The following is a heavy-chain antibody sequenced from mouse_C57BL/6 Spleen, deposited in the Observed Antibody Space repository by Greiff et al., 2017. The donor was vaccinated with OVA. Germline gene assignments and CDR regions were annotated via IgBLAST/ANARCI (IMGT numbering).Heavy chain of an antibody. Sequence: QVQLKQPGAELVMPGASVKLSCKASGYTFTSYWMHWVKQRPGQGLEWIGEIAPSDSYTNYNQKFKGKSTLTVDKSSSTAYMQLSSLTSEDSAVYNCARGDYYGSNAMDYWGQGTSVTVSS. CDR2: IAPSDSYT. CDR3: ARGDYYGSNAMDY. D-gene: IGHD1-1*01. V-gene: IGHV1-69*01. J-gene: IGHJ4*01. CDR1: GYTFTSYW.